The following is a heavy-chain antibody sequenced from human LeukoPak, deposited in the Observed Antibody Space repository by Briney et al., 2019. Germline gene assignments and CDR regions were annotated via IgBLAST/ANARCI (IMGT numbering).Heavy chain of an antibody. CDR3: AKGGNDYGDYRYYFDY. Sequence: GGSLRLSRAASGFTFSSYAMSWVRQAPGKGLEWVPGISGSADSTYYADSVKGRFTISRDNSKNTLYLQINSLRGEDTAVYYCAKGGNDYGDYRYYFDYWGQGTLVTVSS. D-gene: IGHD4-17*01. V-gene: IGHV3-23*01. CDR2: ISGSADST. CDR1: GFTFSSYA. J-gene: IGHJ4*02.